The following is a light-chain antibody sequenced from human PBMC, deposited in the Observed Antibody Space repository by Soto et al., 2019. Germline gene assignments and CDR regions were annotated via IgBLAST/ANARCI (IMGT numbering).Light chain of an antibody. Sequence: DIQMTQSPSTLSASVEDRVTITCRASQSIGDLLAWYQQKPGEAPKLLIYKASSLQSGVPSRFSGSGSGTDFDXTIISLQHKDFATYYCQKSYSTPITFGQGTRLEIK. V-gene: IGKV1-39*01. J-gene: IGKJ5*01. CDR3: QKSYSTPIT. CDR1: QSIGDL. CDR2: KAS.